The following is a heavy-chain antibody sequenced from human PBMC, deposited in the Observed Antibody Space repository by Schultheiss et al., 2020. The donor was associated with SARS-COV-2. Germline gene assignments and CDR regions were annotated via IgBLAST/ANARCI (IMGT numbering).Heavy chain of an antibody. D-gene: IGHD3-22*01. V-gene: IGHV4-4*07. Sequence: SETLSLTCTVSGGSISSYYWSWIRQPAGKGLEWIGRIYTSGSTNYNPSLKSRVTISVDTSKNQFSLKLSSVTAADTAVYYCARHRNYYDSSAFDYWGQGTLVTVSS. CDR1: GGSISSYY. CDR3: ARHRNYYDSSAFDY. J-gene: IGHJ4*02. CDR2: IYTSGST.